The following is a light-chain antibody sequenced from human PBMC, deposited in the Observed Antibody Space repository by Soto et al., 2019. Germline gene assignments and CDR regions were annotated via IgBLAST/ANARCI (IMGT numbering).Light chain of an antibody. CDR3: QQNGSLPIT. J-gene: IGKJ5*01. CDR2: SAF. CDR1: QSLSGGY. Sequence: EIMLTQSPGTLSLSPGERATLSCRASQSLSGGYLAWFQQKPGQTPRLLIYSAFNRATDLPDRFSGSGSGTDFTLTISRLEPEDFVVYYCQQNGSLPITFGQGTRLEIK. V-gene: IGKV3-20*01.